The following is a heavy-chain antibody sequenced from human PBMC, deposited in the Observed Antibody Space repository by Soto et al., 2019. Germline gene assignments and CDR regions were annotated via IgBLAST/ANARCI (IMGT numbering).Heavy chain of an antibody. Sequence: ASVKVSCKASGYTFTSYGISWVRQAPGQGLEWMGWISAYNGNTNYAQKLQGRVTMTTDTSTRTAYMELRSLSFDDTAVYYCGGEDRGWYGRDYWGKETLVTVSS. V-gene: IGHV1-18*01. D-gene: IGHD6-19*01. CDR3: GGEDRGWYGRDY. J-gene: IGHJ4*02. CDR1: GYTFTSYG. CDR2: ISAYNGNT.